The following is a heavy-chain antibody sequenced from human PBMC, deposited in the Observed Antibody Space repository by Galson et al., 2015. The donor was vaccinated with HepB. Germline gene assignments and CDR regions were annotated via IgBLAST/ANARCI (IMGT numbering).Heavy chain of an antibody. Sequence: SLRLSCAASGVTFSSYAMSWVRQAPGKGLEWVSAISGSGGSTYYADSVKGRFTISRENSKNTLYLQMNSLRAEDTAVYYCAKDYYGLGRHKISFDYWGQGTLVTVSS. J-gene: IGHJ4*02. CDR3: AKDYYGLGRHKISFDY. V-gene: IGHV3-23*01. CDR2: ISGSGGST. D-gene: IGHD3-10*01. CDR1: GVTFSSYA.